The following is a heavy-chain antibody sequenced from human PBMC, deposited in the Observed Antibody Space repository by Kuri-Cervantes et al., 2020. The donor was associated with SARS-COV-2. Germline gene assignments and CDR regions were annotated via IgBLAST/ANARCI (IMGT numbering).Heavy chain of an antibody. CDR1: GFTFSSYA. CDR2: ISGSGGST. Sequence: GGSLRLSWAASGFTFSSYAMSWVRQAPGKGLEWVSAISGSGGSTYYADSVKGRFTISRDNSKNTLYLQMNSLRAEDTAVYYCAKDRVVSRYYYYYMDVWGKGTTVTVAS. V-gene: IGHV3-23*01. J-gene: IGHJ6*03. D-gene: IGHD2-2*01. CDR3: AKDRVVSRYYYYYMDV.